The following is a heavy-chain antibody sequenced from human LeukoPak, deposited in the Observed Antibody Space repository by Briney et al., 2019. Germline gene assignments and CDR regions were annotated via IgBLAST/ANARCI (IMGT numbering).Heavy chain of an antibody. CDR2: IYYSGST. D-gene: IGHD3-22*01. V-gene: IGHV4-30-4*01. Sequence: SETLSLTCTVSGGSISSGDYYWSWIRQPPGKGLEWIGYIYYSGSTYYNPSLKSRVTISVDTSKNQFPLKLSSVTAADTAVYYCARGLLLRGYYYYGMDVWGQGTTVTVSS. J-gene: IGHJ6*02. CDR1: GGSISSGDYY. CDR3: ARGLLLRGYYYYGMDV.